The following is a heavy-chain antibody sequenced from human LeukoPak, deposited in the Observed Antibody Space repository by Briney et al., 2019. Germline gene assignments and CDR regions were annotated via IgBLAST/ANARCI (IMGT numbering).Heavy chain of an antibody. J-gene: IGHJ4*02. Sequence: PSETLSLTCTVSGGSISSYYWSWIRQPPGKGLEWIGYIYYSGSTNYNPSLKSRVTISVDTSKNQFSLKLSSVTAADTAVYYCARDRAYSNFFDYWGQGTLVTVS. CDR1: GGSISSYY. CDR2: IYYSGST. CDR3: ARDRAYSNFFDY. D-gene: IGHD4-11*01. V-gene: IGHV4-59*01.